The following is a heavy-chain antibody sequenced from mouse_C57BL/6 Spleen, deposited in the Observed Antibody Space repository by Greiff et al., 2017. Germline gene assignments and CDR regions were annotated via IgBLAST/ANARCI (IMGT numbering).Heavy chain of an antibody. D-gene: IGHD2-1*01. V-gene: IGHV1-39*01. J-gene: IGHJ2*01. CDR3: ARERVYGNYDYFDY. CDR1: GYSFTDYN. CDR2: INPNYGTT. Sequence: QLQESGPELVKPGASVKISCKASGYSFTDYNMNWVKQSNGKSLEWIGVINPNYGTTSYNQKFKGKATLTVDQSSSTAYMQLNSLTSEDSAVYYCARERVYGNYDYFDYWGQGTTLTVSS.